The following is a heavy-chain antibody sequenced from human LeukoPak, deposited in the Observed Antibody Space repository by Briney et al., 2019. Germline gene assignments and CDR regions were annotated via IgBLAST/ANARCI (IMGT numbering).Heavy chain of an antibody. J-gene: IGHJ6*02. CDR1: GRTIGLYG. CDR2: IWFDGGNK. V-gene: IGHV3-33*07. D-gene: IGHD3-10*01. Sequence: PGRSLRLSCEASGRTIGLYGMFWVRQAPGKGLEWVAAIWFDGGNKYYADSVKGRFTISRDNSRNTVLLQMDSLSAEDTAVYYCAREKYEGSGSHYFALDVWGQGTMVIVSS. CDR3: AREKYEGSGSHYFALDV.